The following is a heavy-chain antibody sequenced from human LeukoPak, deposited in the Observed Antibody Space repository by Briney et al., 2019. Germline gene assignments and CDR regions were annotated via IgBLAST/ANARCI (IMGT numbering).Heavy chain of an antibody. CDR2: ITSNGGRT. CDR1: GFIFSDYD. CDR3: ARGAASGGYDY. V-gene: IGHV3-64*01. D-gene: IGHD3-10*01. Sequence: GGSLRLSCAASGFIFSDYDVNWVRQAPGKGLEFVSAITSNGGRTFYANSVKGRFTISRDNSKNALYLRMDSLRADDMAVYYCARGAASGGYDYWGQGALVTVSS. J-gene: IGHJ4*02.